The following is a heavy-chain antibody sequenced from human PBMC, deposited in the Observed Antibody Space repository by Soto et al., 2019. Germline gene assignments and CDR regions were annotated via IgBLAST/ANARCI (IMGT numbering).Heavy chain of an antibody. CDR3: ARLAGAF. Sequence: NDTGRAAGKTIDKFGVNWVRQAPGHGLEWMGRISAYNYNTHYAQNFEGRVTMTTDTSTSTAYMELRSLISDETARYCCARLAGAFWGKGSPVTGSS. V-gene: IGHV1-18*01. CDR1: GKTIDKFG. D-gene: IGHD3-10*01. CDR2: ISAYNYNT. J-gene: IGHJ4*02.